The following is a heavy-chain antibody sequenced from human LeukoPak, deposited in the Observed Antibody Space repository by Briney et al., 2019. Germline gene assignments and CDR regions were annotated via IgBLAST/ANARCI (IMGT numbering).Heavy chain of an antibody. CDR2: INPSGGST. J-gene: IGHJ5*02. D-gene: IGHD3-3*01. Sequence: ASVKVSCKASGYTFTSYYMHWVRQAPGQGLEWMGIINPSGGSTSYAQKFQGRVTMTRDTSTSTVYVELSSLRSEDTAVYYCARALYYDFWSGYYKEENWFDPWGQGTLVTVSS. CDR3: ARALYYDFWSGYYKEENWFDP. V-gene: IGHV1-46*01. CDR1: GYTFTSYY.